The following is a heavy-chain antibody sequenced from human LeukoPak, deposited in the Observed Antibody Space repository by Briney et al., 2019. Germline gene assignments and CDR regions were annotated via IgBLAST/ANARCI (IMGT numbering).Heavy chain of an antibody. CDR3: ARDLPNYYGSGLDFDP. CDR1: GYTFTSYD. Sequence: ASVKVSCKASGYTFTSYDINWVRQATGQGLEWMGWMNPNSGNTGYAQKFQGIVTMTRNTSISTAYMELSSLRSEDTAVYYCARDLPNYYGSGLDFDPWGQGTLVTVSS. V-gene: IGHV1-8*01. CDR2: MNPNSGNT. D-gene: IGHD3-10*01. J-gene: IGHJ5*02.